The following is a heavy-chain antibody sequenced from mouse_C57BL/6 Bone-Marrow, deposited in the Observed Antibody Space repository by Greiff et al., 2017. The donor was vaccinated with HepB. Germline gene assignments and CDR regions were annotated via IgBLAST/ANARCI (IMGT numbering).Heavy chain of an antibody. CDR3: AREAGKGSFAY. Sequence: EVQGVESGPELVKPGASVKMSCKASGYTFTDYNMHWVKQSHGKSLEWIGYINPNNGGTSYNQKFKGKATLTVNKSSSTAYMELRSLTSEDSAVYYCAREAGKGSFAYWGQGTLVTVSA. CDR2: INPNNGGT. J-gene: IGHJ3*01. CDR1: GYTFTDYN. D-gene: IGHD4-1*01. V-gene: IGHV1-22*01.